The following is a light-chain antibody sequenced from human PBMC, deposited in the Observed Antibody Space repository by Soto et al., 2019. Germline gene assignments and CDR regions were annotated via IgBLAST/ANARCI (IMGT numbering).Light chain of an antibody. CDR2: DAS. J-gene: IGKJ3*01. CDR1: QSVSSTD. V-gene: IGKV3-20*01. Sequence: EIVLTQSPGTLSLSPGERATLSCRASQSVSSTDLAWYQQKPGQAPRLLIYDASSRATGIPDRFSGSGSGTDFTLTISRLEPEDFAVYYCQQYGSSPGLFTFGPGTKVDFK. CDR3: QQYGSSPGLFT.